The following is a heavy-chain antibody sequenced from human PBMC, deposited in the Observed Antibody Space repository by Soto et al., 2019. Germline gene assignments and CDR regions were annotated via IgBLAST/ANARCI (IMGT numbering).Heavy chain of an antibody. CDR1: GFTFSSYA. Sequence: GGSLRLSCAAFGFTFSSYAMSWVRQAPGKGLEWVSAISGSGGSTYYADSVKGRFTISRDNSKNTLYLQMNSLRAEDTAVYYCAKILEDTAMVGYGMDVWGQGTTVTVPS. CDR2: ISGSGGST. D-gene: IGHD5-18*01. CDR3: AKILEDTAMVGYGMDV. J-gene: IGHJ6*02. V-gene: IGHV3-23*01.